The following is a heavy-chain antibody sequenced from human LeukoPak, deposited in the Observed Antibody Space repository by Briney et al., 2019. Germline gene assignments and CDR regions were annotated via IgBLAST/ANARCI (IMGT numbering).Heavy chain of an antibody. CDR1: GFTFSSYE. D-gene: IGHD6-13*01. CDR2: ISSSGSTI. Sequence: GGSLRLSCAASGFTFSSYEMNWVRQVPGKGLEWISYISSSGSTIYFADSVKGRFTISRDNAKNSLYLQMNSLRAEDTAVYYCVKSASTWYLFDYWGQGTLVTVSS. CDR3: VKSASTWYLFDY. V-gene: IGHV3-48*03. J-gene: IGHJ4*02.